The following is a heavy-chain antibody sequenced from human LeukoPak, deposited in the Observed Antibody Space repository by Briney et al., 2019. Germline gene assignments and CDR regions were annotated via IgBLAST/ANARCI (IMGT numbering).Heavy chain of an antibody. D-gene: IGHD1-14*01. V-gene: IGHV3-21*01. Sequence: GGSLTLSCAASGFIINRNYMNWVRQAPGKGLEWVASINSGSSYMYYADSVKGRFTISRDNAKNSLHLQMYSLRAEDTAVYFCARVKATTGRKYHYYYMDVWGKGTTVTVSS. CDR3: ARVKATTGRKYHYYYMDV. J-gene: IGHJ6*03. CDR1: GFIINRNY. CDR2: INSGSSYM.